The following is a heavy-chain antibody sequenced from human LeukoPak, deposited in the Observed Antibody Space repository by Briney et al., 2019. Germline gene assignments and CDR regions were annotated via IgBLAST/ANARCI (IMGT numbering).Heavy chain of an antibody. CDR2: ISGNNDNP. V-gene: IGHV1-18*04. D-gene: IGHD2-2*01. J-gene: IGHJ4*02. Sequence: ASLSDSCKVSEYPLTGYYIHWIRQPPGQRHEWMGWISGNNDNPNYGQKFQGRFTVTTDSSTSTAYMELRNLTFYDTAVYYCARDGTSTDDYWGQGTLVTVSS. CDR3: ARDGTSTDDY. CDR1: EYPLTGYY.